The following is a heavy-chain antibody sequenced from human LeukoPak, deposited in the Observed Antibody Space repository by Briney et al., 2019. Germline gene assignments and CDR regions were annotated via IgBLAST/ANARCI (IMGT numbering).Heavy chain of an antibody. Sequence: GGSLRLSCAASGVILRNAWVNWVRQAPGKGLEWVGRITNKIDGGTTDYAAPVQDRFMISRDDSTNTVYLQMNSLKTEDTAVYYCTAWTYSNSDDWGQGTLVTVSS. D-gene: IGHD4-11*01. CDR1: GVILRNAW. J-gene: IGHJ4*02. CDR3: TAWTYSNSDD. CDR2: ITNKIDGGTT. V-gene: IGHV3-15*01.